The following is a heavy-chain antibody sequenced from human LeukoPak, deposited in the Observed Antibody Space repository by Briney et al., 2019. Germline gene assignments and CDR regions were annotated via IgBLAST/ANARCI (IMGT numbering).Heavy chain of an antibody. V-gene: IGHV4-61*02. CDR3: ARHVRGSYPPYWYFDL. CDR2: VYTSGST. CDR1: GGSISSGTYY. Sequence: PSETLSLTCTVSGGSISSGTYYWNWIRQPAGKGLEWIGRVYTSGSTHYNPSLKSRVTILVDTSKNQFSLELPSVTAADTALYYCARHVRGSYPPYWYFDLWGRGTLVTVSS. J-gene: IGHJ2*01. D-gene: IGHD1-26*01.